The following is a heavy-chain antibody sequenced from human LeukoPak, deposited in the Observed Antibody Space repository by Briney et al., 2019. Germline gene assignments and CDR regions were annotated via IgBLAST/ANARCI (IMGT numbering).Heavy chain of an antibody. Sequence: SETLSLTCTVSGGSISSYYWSWIRQPAGKGLEWIGRIYTSGSTNYNPSLKSRVTMSVDTSKNQFSLKLSSVTAADTAVYYCARDGYYDFWSGYDAFDIWGQGTMVTVSS. J-gene: IGHJ3*02. D-gene: IGHD3-3*01. CDR2: IYTSGST. CDR1: GGSISSYY. V-gene: IGHV4-4*07. CDR3: ARDGYYDFWSGYDAFDI.